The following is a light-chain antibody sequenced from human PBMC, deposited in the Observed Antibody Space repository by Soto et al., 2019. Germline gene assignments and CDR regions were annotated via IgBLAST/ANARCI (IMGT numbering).Light chain of an antibody. Sequence: QAMVTQEPSLTVSPGGTVTLTCGSSTGAVTSSHYPYWLQQKPGQAPRTLIYDTDNKHSWTPARFSGSLLGDKAALTLSGAQPEDEADYYCLLSYHGARYVLFGGGTQLTVL. CDR3: LLSYHGARYVL. J-gene: IGLJ2*01. CDR2: DTD. CDR1: TGAVTSSHY. V-gene: IGLV7-46*01.